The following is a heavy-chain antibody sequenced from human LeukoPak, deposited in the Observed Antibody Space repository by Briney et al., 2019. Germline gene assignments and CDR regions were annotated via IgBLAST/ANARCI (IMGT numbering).Heavy chain of an antibody. Sequence: PSETLSLTCAVSGYSISSGYYWGWIRQPPGKGVEWIGSIYHSGSTYYNPSLKSRVTISVDTSKNQFSLKLSSVTAADTAVYYCARRYSYGPDAFDIWGQGTMVTVSS. J-gene: IGHJ3*02. D-gene: IGHD5-18*01. V-gene: IGHV4-38-2*01. CDR2: IYHSGST. CDR1: GYSISSGYY. CDR3: ARRYSYGPDAFDI.